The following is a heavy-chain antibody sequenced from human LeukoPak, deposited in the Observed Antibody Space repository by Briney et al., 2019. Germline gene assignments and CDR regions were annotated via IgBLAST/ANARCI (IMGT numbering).Heavy chain of an antibody. CDR1: GGSISSGGYY. V-gene: IGHV4-61*08. CDR2: IYYSGST. D-gene: IGHD3-22*01. J-gene: IGHJ4*02. CDR3: ARGRYDTSGYSPGFDY. Sequence: SQTLSLTCTVSGGSISSGGYYWSWIRQPPGKGLEWIGYIYYSGSTNYNPSLKSRVTISVDTSKNQFSLKLSSVTAADTAVYYCARGRYDTSGYSPGFDYWGQGTLVTVSS.